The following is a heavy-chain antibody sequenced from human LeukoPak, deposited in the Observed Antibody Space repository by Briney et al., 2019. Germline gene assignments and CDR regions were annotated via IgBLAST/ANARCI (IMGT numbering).Heavy chain of an antibody. CDR3: ARDSSGWCLFDY. Sequence: ASVKISCKASGYTFTSYHMHWGRPAPGQGLEWMGIINPSGVSTSYAQKFQGRVTMTRDTSTSTVYMKLSSLTSEDTAVYYCARDSSGWCLFDYWGQGTLVTVSS. CDR1: GYTFTSYH. D-gene: IGHD6-19*01. V-gene: IGHV1-46*01. CDR2: INPSGVST. J-gene: IGHJ4*02.